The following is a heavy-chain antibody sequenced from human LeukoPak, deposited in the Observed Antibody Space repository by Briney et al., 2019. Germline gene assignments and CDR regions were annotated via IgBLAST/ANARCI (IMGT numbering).Heavy chain of an antibody. J-gene: IGHJ2*01. CDR2: IRSKVDNYAT. V-gene: IGHV3-73*01. Sequence: GGSLRLSCAASGFTFTGSAMHWVRQASGKGLEWVGNIRSKVDNYATGYAASVKGRFTISRDESQNTAYLQLNSLKTEDTAVYYYVGRCTSCARYFDLWGRGTLVTVSS. CDR1: GFTFTGSA. D-gene: IGHD2-2*01. CDR3: VGRCTSCARYFDL.